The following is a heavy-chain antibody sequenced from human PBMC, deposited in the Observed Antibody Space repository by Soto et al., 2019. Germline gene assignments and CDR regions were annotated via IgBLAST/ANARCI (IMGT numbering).Heavy chain of an antibody. CDR3: ARSWVTGKGGIDV. CDR2: INGYTGNT. CDR1: GYTFTSYG. V-gene: IGHV1-18*01. Sequence: QVQLVQSGAEVKKPGASVKVSCKASGYTFTSYGLSWVRQAPGQGLEWMGWINGYTGNTNYAQKFQGRVTMTTDTSTNTAYLELCTLISDDTAVYYCARSWVTGKGGIDVWGQGTTVTVSS. D-gene: IGHD3-16*01. J-gene: IGHJ6*02.